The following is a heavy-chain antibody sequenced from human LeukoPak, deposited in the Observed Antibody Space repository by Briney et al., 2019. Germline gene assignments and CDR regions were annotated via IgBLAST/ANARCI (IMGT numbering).Heavy chain of an antibody. CDR2: ISAYNGNT. Sequence: ALVKVSCKASGYTFTSYGISWVRQAPGQGLEWMGWISAYNGNTNYAQKLQGRVTMTTDTSTSTAYMELRSLRSEDTAVYYCARVKDCSGGSCYYFDYWGQGTLVTVSS. CDR3: ARVKDCSGGSCYYFDY. V-gene: IGHV1-18*01. D-gene: IGHD2-15*01. J-gene: IGHJ4*02. CDR1: GYTFTSYG.